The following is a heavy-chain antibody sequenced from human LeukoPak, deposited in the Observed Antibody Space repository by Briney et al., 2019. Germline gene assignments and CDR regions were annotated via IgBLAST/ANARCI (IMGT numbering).Heavy chain of an antibody. CDR1: GFTFSSYW. CDR2: IKQDGSEK. V-gene: IGHV3-7*01. D-gene: IGHD3-3*01. CDR3: ARDRYDFWRGSIRRITYSDY. J-gene: IGHJ4*02. Sequence: GGSLRLSCAASGFTFSSYWMSWVRQAPGKGLEWVSNIKQDGSEKYYVDSVKGRFTTSRDKAKNSLYLQMNSLRAEDTAVYYCARDRYDFWRGSIRRITYSDYWGQGTLVSVSS.